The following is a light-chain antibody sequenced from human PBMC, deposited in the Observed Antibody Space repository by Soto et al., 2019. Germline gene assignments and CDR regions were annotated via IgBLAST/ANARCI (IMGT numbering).Light chain of an antibody. J-gene: IGKJ1*01. CDR2: GAS. Sequence: AVQMTQSPSSLSASVGDRVTITCRASQGIRNDLGWYQQRPGRAPQLLIYGASSLQSGVPARFSGSGSGTDFTITISSLQPEDFATYYCPQDYSNPWTFGQGTMVEIK. V-gene: IGKV1-6*01. CDR3: PQDYSNPWT. CDR1: QGIRND.